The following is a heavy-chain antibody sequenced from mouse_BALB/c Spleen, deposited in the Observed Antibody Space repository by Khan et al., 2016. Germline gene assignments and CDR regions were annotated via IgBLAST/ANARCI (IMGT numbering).Heavy chain of an antibody. V-gene: IGHV1-87*01. D-gene: IGHD1-1*01. CDR2: IYPGDGDP. Sequence: QVQLKQSGAELARPGASVKLSCKASGYTFTSYWMQWVKQRPGQGLEWIGAIYPGDGDPRYTQKLKGQATLTADTSSSTAYMQLSSLASEDSAVYYCASYYGSSDDYFDYWGQGTTLTVSS. CDR1: GYTFTSYW. CDR3: ASYYGSSDDYFDY. J-gene: IGHJ2*01.